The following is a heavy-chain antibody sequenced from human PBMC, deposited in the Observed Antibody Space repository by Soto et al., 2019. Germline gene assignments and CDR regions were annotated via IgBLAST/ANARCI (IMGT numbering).Heavy chain of an antibody. J-gene: IGHJ6*02. Sequence: GASVKVSCKASGGTFSSYAISWVRQAPGQGLEWMGGIIPIFGTANYAQKFQGRVTITADESTSTAYMEPSSLRSEDTAVYYCARADHISGSYYDYYYGMDVWGQGTTVTVSS. CDR3: ARADHISGSYYDYYYGMDV. V-gene: IGHV1-69*13. CDR1: GGTFSSYA. D-gene: IGHD1-26*01. CDR2: IIPIFGTA.